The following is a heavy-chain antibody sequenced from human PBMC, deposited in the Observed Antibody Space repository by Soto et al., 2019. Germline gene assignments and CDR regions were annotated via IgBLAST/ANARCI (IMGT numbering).Heavy chain of an antibody. V-gene: IGHV3-7*01. CDR2: IKQDGSET. D-gene: IGHD2-15*01. CDR1: GFSFSTYW. CDR3: ARYCSGGSCYDY. J-gene: IGHJ4*02. Sequence: PWGSLRLSWAASGFSFSTYWMSWGRQGPGKGLEWVANIKQDGSETYYVDSVKGRFTISRDNAKNSLYLQMNSLRADDTAVYYCARYCSGGSCYDYWGQGTLVTVSS.